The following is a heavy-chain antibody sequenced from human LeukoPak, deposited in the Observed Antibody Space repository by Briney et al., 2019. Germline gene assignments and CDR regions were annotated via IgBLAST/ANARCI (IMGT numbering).Heavy chain of an antibody. CDR3: AKVVVPAAMLNWFDP. D-gene: IGHD2-2*01. CDR2: ISYDGSNK. V-gene: IGHV3-30*18. CDR1: GFTFSSYG. Sequence: GGSLRLSCAASGFTFSSYGMHWVRQAPGKGLEWVAVISYDGSNKYYADSVKGRFTISRDNSKNTLYLQMNSLRAEDTAVYYCAKVVVPAAMLNWFDPWGQGTLVTVSS. J-gene: IGHJ5*02.